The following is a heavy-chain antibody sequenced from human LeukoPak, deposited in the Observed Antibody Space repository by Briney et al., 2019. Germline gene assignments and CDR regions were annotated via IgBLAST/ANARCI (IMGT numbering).Heavy chain of an antibody. CDR2: MYHSGST. J-gene: IGHJ4*02. D-gene: IGHD6-19*01. Sequence: SETLSLTCTVSGASISSYYRSWIRQPPGKGLEWIGYMYHSGSTTYNPSLKSRVTISVDTSKNQFSLKLSSVTAADTAVYYCARDLWAGSGGWGYFDYWGQGTLVTVSS. V-gene: IGHV4-59*01. CDR3: ARDLWAGSGGWGYFDY. CDR1: GASISSYY.